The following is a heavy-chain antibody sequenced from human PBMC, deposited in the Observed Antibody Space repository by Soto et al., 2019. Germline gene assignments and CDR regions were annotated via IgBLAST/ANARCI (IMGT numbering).Heavy chain of an antibody. Sequence: ASVKVSCKASGGTFSSYTISWVRQAPGQGLEWMGRIIPILGIANYAQKFQGRVTITADKSTSTAYMELSSLRSEDTAVYYCASSRYIGVVPAATWLDPWGQGTLVTVSS. V-gene: IGHV1-69*02. J-gene: IGHJ5*02. CDR3: ASSRYIGVVPAATWLDP. CDR1: GGTFSSYT. CDR2: IIPILGIA. D-gene: IGHD2-2*01.